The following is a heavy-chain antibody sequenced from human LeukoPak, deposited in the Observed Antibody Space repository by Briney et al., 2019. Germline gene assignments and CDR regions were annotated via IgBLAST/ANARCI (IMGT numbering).Heavy chain of an antibody. CDR3: ARDEAKRIAAAGTKFDY. CDR1: GGSISSYY. CDR2: IYTSGST. J-gene: IGHJ4*02. D-gene: IGHD6-13*01. V-gene: IGHV4-4*07. Sequence: SETLSLTCTVSGGSISSYYWSWIRQPAGKGLEWIGRIYTSGSTNYNPSLKSRVTMSVDTSKNQFSLKLSSVTAADTAVYYCARDEAKRIAAAGTKFDYWGQGTLVTVSS.